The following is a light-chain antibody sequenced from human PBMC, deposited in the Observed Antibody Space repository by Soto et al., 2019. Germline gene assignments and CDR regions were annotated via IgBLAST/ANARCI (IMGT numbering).Light chain of an antibody. V-gene: IGKV1-39*01. Sequence: DIQLTQSPSFLSASVGDRVTITCRASQDSTKYLAWYKQKPGKAPKLMIYAASSLQGGVPSRFSGSGSGTDFTLTIGSLQPDDFETYYCQQSYSTSITFGQGTRLEIK. CDR3: QQSYSTSIT. CDR1: QDSTKY. J-gene: IGKJ5*01. CDR2: AAS.